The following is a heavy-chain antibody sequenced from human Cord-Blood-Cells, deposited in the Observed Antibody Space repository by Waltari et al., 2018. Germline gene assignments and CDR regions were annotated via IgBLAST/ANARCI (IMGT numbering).Heavy chain of an antibody. CDR1: VGSFSGYS. V-gene: IGHV4-34*01. CDR2: INHSGST. CDR3: ACLASTMITTY. J-gene: IGHJ4*02. Sequence: QVQLQQWGAGLLKPSETLSLTCAVTVGSFSGYSWSWIRQPPGKGLEWIGEINHSGSTNYNPSLKSRVTISVDTSKNQFSLKLSSVTAADTAVYYCACLASTMITTYWGQGTLVTVSS. D-gene: IGHD3-22*01.